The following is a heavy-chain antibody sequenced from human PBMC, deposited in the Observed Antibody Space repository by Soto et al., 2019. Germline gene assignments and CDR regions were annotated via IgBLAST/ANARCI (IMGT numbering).Heavy chain of an antibody. J-gene: IGHJ4*02. CDR3: ARESEDLTSNFDY. CDR2: ISYDGSDK. CDR1: GFPFSPYT. V-gene: IGHV3-30-3*01. Sequence: GGSLRLSCAASGFPFSPYTMHWVRQAPGRGLEWVAVISYDGSDKHYADSVKGRITISRDNSKNTLYLQMNSLRAEDTAVYYCARESEDLTSNFDYWGQGTLVTVSS.